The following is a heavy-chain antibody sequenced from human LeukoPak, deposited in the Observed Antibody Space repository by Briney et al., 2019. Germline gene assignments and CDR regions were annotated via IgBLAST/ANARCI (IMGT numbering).Heavy chain of an antibody. J-gene: IGHJ5*02. V-gene: IGHV4-59*08. Sequence: PSETLSLTCTVSGGSISSYYWSWIRQPPGKGLEWIGYIYYSGSTNYNPSLKSRVTISVDTSKNQFSLKLSSVTAADTAVYYCARVKISIVVVPAAFDPWGQGTLVTVSS. D-gene: IGHD2-2*01. CDR1: GGSISSYY. CDR2: IYYSGST. CDR3: ARVKISIVVVPAAFDP.